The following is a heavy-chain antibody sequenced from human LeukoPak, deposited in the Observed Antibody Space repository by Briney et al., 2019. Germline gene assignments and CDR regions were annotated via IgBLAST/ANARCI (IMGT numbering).Heavy chain of an antibody. CDR2: ISTSGNTP. Sequence: GGSLRLSRAASGFTFSSFPMSWVRQAPGKGLEWVSTISTSGNTPYYADSVKGRFTVSRDNSENTLYLQMNSLRAEDTAAYYCAKVLSGWYRGNDYWGQGTLVAVSS. V-gene: IGHV3-23*01. J-gene: IGHJ4*02. D-gene: IGHD6-19*01. CDR1: GFTFSSFP. CDR3: AKVLSGWYRGNDY.